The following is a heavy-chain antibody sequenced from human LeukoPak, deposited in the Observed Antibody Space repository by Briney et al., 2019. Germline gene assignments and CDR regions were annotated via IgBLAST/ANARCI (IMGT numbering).Heavy chain of an antibody. D-gene: IGHD6-19*01. CDR2: ISTSGGST. Sequence: GGSLRLSCAASGFTFSSYAMSWVRQAPGKGLEWVSAISTSGGSTYYADSVKGRFTISRDNSKNTLYLQMNSLRAEDTAVYYCVKDLGSGWYGDYYGMDVWGQGTTVTVSS. CDR3: VKDLGSGWYGDYYGMDV. CDR1: GFTFSSYA. V-gene: IGHV3-23*01. J-gene: IGHJ6*02.